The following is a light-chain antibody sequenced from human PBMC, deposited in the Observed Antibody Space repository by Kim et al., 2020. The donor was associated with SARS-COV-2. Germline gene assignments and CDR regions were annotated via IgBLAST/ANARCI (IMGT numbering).Light chain of an antibody. CDR3: CSYAGRTPNWV. J-gene: IGLJ3*02. V-gene: IGLV2-11*01. Sequence: QSALTQPRSVSGSPGQSVTISCSGTSTDDAIYKYVCWYQQLPGKAPKLVIYDVAERPSGVPDRFSGSKSGNTASLTISGLQTEDETDYYFCSYAGRTPNWVFGGGPKVIVL. CDR1: STDDAIYKY. CDR2: DVA.